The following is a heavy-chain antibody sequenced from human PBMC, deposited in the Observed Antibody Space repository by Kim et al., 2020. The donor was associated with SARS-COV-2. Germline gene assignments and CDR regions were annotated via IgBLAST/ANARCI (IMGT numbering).Heavy chain of an antibody. CDR3: ATVWGVGGAIFN. J-gene: IGHJ4*02. Sequence: CYVDSVKGRVAISRDNARNSLYLQMNSLRAEDAAVYYCATVWGVGGAIFNWGQGTLVTVSS. D-gene: IGHD3-16*01. V-gene: IGHV3-7*01.